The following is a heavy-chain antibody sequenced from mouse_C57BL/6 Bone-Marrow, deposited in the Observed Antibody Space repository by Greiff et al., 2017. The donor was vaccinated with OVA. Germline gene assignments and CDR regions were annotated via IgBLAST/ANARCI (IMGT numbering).Heavy chain of an antibody. J-gene: IGHJ3*01. CDR1: GYAFSSSW. V-gene: IGHV1-82*01. CDR2: IYPGDGDT. D-gene: IGHD1-1*01. Sequence: QVQLQQSGPELVKPGASVKISCKASGYAFSSSWMNWVKQRPGKGLEWIGRIYPGDGDTNYNGKFKGKATLTADKSSSTAYMQLSSLTSEDSAVYCCATLYGSSYPTFAYWGQGTLVTVSA. CDR3: ATLYGSSYPTFAY.